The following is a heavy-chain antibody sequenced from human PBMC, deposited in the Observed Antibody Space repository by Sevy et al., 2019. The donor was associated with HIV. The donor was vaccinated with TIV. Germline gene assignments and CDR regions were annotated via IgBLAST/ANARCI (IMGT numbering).Heavy chain of an antibody. CDR2: FDPEDGET. CDR3: ATETYYDSVTGYFQH. J-gene: IGHJ1*01. Sequence: ASVKVSCKVSGYTLTELSMHWVRQAPGKGLEWMGGFDPEDGETIYAQKFQGRVTMTEDTSTDTAYMELSSLRSDDTAVYYCATETYYDSVTGYFQHWGQGTLVTVSS. V-gene: IGHV1-24*01. CDR1: GYTLTELS. D-gene: IGHD3-10*01.